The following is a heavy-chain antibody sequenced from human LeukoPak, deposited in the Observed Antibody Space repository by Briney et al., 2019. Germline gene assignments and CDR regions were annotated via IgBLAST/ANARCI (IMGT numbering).Heavy chain of an antibody. V-gene: IGHV1-69*05. J-gene: IGHJ3*02. D-gene: IGHD3-22*01. Sequence: ASVKVSCKASGGTFSSYAISWVRRAPGQGLEWMGRIIPIFGTANYAQKFQGRVTITTDESTSTAYMELSSLRSEDTAVYYCASPGYSYYYDSSEFDAFDIWGQGTMVTVSS. CDR2: IIPIFGTA. CDR3: ASPGYSYYYDSSEFDAFDI. CDR1: GGTFSSYA.